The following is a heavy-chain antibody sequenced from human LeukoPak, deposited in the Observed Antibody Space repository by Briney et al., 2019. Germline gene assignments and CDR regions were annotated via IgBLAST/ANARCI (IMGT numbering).Heavy chain of an antibody. V-gene: IGHV3-30*04. D-gene: IGHD3-16*01. CDR3: ARDLNFWGYYFDY. CDR1: GFTFSSYA. Sequence: GGSLRLSCAASGFTFSSYAMHWVRQAPGKGLEWVAVISYDGSNKYYADSVKGRFTISRDNSKNTLYPQMNSLRAEDTAVYYCARDLNFWGYYFDYWGQGTLVTVSS. CDR2: ISYDGSNK. J-gene: IGHJ4*02.